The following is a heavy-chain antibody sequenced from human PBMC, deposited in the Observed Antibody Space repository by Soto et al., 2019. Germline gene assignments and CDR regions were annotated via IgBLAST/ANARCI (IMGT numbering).Heavy chain of an antibody. V-gene: IGHV4-4*07. CDR3: ARADYEILTGSYAMDV. J-gene: IGHJ6*02. Sequence: SETLSLTCTVSGDSSGNYYWFWIRQPVGKGLEWIGRVSSSGNTNANPTLNSRATMSIGTSKNQFSLRLRSVTAADTAVYYCARADYEILTGSYAMDVWGQGTTVTVSS. D-gene: IGHD3-9*01. CDR1: GDSSGNYY. CDR2: VSSSGNT.